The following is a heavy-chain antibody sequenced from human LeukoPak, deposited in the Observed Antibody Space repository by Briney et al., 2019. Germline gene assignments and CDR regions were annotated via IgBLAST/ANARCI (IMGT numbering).Heavy chain of an antibody. V-gene: IGHV3-15*07. J-gene: IGHJ5*02. CDR1: GFTFSNAY. CDR3: STLTSRGLSDP. Sequence: GGSLRLSCAASGFTFSNAYMNWVRQAPGKGLEWVGRIKSKADGETIDYAAPVKGRFTFSRDGSKNMLYLQMNSLKSEDTAVYYCSTLTSRGLSDPWGQGTLVTVSS. D-gene: IGHD1-20*01. CDR2: IKSKADGETI.